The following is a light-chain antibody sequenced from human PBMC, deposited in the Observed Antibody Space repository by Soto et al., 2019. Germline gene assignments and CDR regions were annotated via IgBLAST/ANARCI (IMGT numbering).Light chain of an antibody. CDR3: QHYGGPPRT. Sequence: EIVLTQSPGTLSLSPGERATLSCRASQSVSSDYLAWFQQKPGQAPRLLIYGASSRATGIPDRFSGSVSGTDFTLTISRLEPEDFAVYYCQHYGGPPRTFGQGTRLEI. CDR2: GAS. CDR1: QSVSSDY. J-gene: IGKJ5*01. V-gene: IGKV3-20*01.